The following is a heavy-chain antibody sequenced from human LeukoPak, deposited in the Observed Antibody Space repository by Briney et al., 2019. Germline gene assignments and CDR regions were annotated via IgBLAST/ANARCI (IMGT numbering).Heavy chain of an antibody. J-gene: IGHJ4*02. D-gene: IGHD5-12*01. CDR3: ERSLSGFSGDGYTL. V-gene: IGHV3-33*01. Sequence: PGGSLRLSCAASGFTFSTYAMHWVRQAPGKGLEWVALIWYDGSNIYYADSVKGRFTISRDDSKNTVYLQMDSLRADDTAVYYCERSLSGFSGDGYTLWGQGTLVTVSS. CDR2: IWYDGSNI. CDR1: GFTFSTYA.